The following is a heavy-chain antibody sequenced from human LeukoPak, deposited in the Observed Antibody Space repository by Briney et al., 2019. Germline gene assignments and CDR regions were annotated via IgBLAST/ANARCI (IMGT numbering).Heavy chain of an antibody. CDR2: ISYDGSNK. J-gene: IGHJ6*02. D-gene: IGHD2-2*01. V-gene: IGHV3-30*18. Sequence: GGSLRLSCAASGFTFSSYGMHWVRQAPGKGLEWVAVISYDGSNKYYADSVKGRFTISRDNSKNTLYLQMNSLRAEDTAVYYCVKLDCSRTSCYRDYYYGMDVWGQGTTVSVSS. CDR3: VKLDCSRTSCYRDYYYGMDV. CDR1: GFTFSSYG.